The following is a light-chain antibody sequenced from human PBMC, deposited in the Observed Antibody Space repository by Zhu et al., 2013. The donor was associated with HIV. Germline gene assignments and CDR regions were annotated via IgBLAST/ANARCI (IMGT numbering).Light chain of an antibody. CDR3: QQYGNSPPYS. V-gene: IGKV3-15*01. J-gene: IGKJ2*03. CDR1: QSVTNN. Sequence: EIVLTQSPATLSLSPGDTATLSCRASQSVTNNLAWYQQKVGQAPRLLIYGASTRATGIPARFSGSGSGTEFTLTISSLQPEDFAVYYCQQYGNSPPYSFGQGTKLEIK. CDR2: GAS.